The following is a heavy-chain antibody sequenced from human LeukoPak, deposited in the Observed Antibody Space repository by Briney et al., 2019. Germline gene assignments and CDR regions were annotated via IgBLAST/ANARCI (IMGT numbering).Heavy chain of an antibody. J-gene: IGHJ4*02. Sequence: GGSLRLSCAASGFTFSSYGMHWVRQAPGKGLEWVAFIRYDGSNKYYADSVKGRFTISRDNAKNSLYLQMNSLRAEDTAVYYCARGGKATIMGGDYWGQGTLVTVSS. CDR1: GFTFSSYG. V-gene: IGHV3-30*02. D-gene: IGHD5-24*01. CDR2: IRYDGSNK. CDR3: ARGGKATIMGGDY.